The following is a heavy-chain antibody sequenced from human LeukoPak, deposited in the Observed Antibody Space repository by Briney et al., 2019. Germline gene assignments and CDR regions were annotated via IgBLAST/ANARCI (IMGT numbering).Heavy chain of an antibody. CDR1: GFTFSSYG. J-gene: IGHJ4*02. CDR2: IWYDGSNK. V-gene: IGHV3-33*01. D-gene: IGHD3-10*01. CDR3: ARVPLYYGGLSFDY. Sequence: GGSLRLSCAASGFTFSSYGMHWVRQAPGKGLEWVAVIWYDGSNKYYADSVKGRFTISRDNSKNTLYLQMNSLRAEDTAVYYCARVPLYYGGLSFDYWGQGTLVTVSS.